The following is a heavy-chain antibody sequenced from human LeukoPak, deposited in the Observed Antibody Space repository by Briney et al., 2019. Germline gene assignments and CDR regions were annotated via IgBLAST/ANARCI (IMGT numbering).Heavy chain of an antibody. D-gene: IGHD3-10*01. CDR1: GGSISSGDYY. CDR3: ARRQYYYGSGSMDV. Sequence: SQTLSLTCSVTGGSISSGDYYWTWIRQPPGKGLEWIAYIYYSGSAEYNLSLQNRATISVDTSKNQFFLKLRSVTAADTAVYYCARRQYYYGSGSMDVWGKGTMVTISS. CDR2: IYYSGSA. J-gene: IGHJ6*03. V-gene: IGHV4-30-4*08.